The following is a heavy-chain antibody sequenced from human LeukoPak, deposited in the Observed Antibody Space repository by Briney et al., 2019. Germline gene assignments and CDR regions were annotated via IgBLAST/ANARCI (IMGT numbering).Heavy chain of an antibody. CDR3: ARQAYSGNYDAFDI. CDR1: GYSFGTYW. Sequence: GESLKISCKGSGYSFGTYWIGWVRQMPGKGLEWMGIIYPGDSDTRYGPSFQGQVTMSADKSISTAYLQWSSLKASDTAMYYCARQAYSGNYDAFDIWGQGTMVTVSS. V-gene: IGHV5-51*01. J-gene: IGHJ3*02. CDR2: IYPGDSDT. D-gene: IGHD1-26*01.